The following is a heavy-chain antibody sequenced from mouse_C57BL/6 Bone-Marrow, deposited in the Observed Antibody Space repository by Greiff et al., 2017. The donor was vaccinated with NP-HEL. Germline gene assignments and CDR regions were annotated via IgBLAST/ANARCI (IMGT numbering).Heavy chain of an antibody. CDR3: ARDYGNYVRYFDV. V-gene: IGHV1-19*01. J-gene: IGHJ1*03. CDR1: GYTFTDYY. CDR2: INPYNGGT. D-gene: IGHD2-1*01. Sequence: EVQLQQSGPVLVKPGASVKMSCKASGYTFTDYYMNWVKQSHGKSLEWIGVINPYNGGTSYNQKFKGKATLTVDKSSSTAYMELNSLTSEDSAVYYCARDYGNYVRYFDVWGTGTTVTVSS.